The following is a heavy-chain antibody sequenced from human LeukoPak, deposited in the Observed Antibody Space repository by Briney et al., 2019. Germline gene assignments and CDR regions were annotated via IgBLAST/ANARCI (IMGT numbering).Heavy chain of an antibody. J-gene: IGHJ4*02. CDR2: ISGSGGST. V-gene: IGHV3-23*01. D-gene: IGHD3-22*01. Sequence: GSLRLSCAASGFTFSSYAMSWVRQAPGKGLEWVSAISGSGGSTYYADSVKGRFTISRDNSKNTLYLQMNSLRAEDTAVYYCAKDQIVGWDYYDSSGYCDYWGQGTLVTVSS. CDR1: GFTFSSYA. CDR3: AKDQIVGWDYYDSSGYCDY.